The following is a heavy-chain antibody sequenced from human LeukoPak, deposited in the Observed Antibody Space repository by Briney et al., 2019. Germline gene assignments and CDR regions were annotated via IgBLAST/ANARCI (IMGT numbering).Heavy chain of an antibody. CDR2: INHSGST. Sequence: PSETLSLTCAVYGGSFSGYYWSWIRQPPGKGLEWIGKINHSGSTNYNPSLKSRVTISVDTSKNQFSLKLSSVTAADTAVYYCARLRGLYDFWTAPWGQGTLVTVSS. CDR1: GGSFSGYY. V-gene: IGHV4-34*01. CDR3: ARLRGLYDFWTAP. J-gene: IGHJ5*02. D-gene: IGHD3-3*01.